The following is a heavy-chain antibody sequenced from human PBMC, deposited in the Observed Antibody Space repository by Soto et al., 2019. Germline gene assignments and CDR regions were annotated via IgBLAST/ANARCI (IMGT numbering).Heavy chain of an antibody. J-gene: IGHJ6*03. V-gene: IGHV3-73*01. CDR2: IRSKANSYAT. D-gene: IGHD4-17*01. CDR1: GFTFSGSA. Sequence: GGSLRLSCAASGFTFSGSAMHWVRQASGKGLEWVGRIRSKANSYATAYAASVKGRFTISRDDSKNTAYLQMNSLKTEDTAVYYCTTPTVTTEYYYYMVVRGKGTTVTVSS. CDR3: TTPTVTTEYYYYMVV.